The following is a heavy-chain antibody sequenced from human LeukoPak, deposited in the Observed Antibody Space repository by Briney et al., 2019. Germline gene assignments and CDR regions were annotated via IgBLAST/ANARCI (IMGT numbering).Heavy chain of an antibody. D-gene: IGHD3-10*01. CDR3: ARGLGYGSGSYYLGFDM. V-gene: IGHV4-39*01. CDR1: GGSISTSSSY. Sequence: SETLSLTCTVFGGSISTSSSYWGWIRQPPGKGLEGTGSIYYSGSTYYNPSLKSRVTISVDTSKNQFSLKLSSVSAADTAVYYCARGLGYGSGSYYLGFDMWGQGTMVTVSS. J-gene: IGHJ3*02. CDR2: IYYSGST.